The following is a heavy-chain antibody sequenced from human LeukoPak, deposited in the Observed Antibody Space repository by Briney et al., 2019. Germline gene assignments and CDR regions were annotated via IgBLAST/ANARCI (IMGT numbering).Heavy chain of an antibody. CDR3: ARDPYDILTGYFYGMDV. J-gene: IGHJ6*02. D-gene: IGHD3-9*01. V-gene: IGHV3-7*01. CDR1: GFTVSSNY. CDR2: IKQDGSEK. Sequence: GGSLRLSCAASGFTVSSNYMSWVRQAPGKGLEWVANIKQDGSEKYYVDSVKGRFTISRDNAKNSLYLQMNSLRAEDTAVYYCARDPYDILTGYFYGMDVWGQGTTVTVSS.